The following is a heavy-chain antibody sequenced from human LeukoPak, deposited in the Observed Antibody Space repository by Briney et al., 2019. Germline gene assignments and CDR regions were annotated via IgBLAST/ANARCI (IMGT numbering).Heavy chain of an antibody. CDR3: ARRGVVIRVILVGFHREAYYFDS. Sequence: GRSRRLSCAVSGITLSNCGMSWVRQASGKGLEWVAGISGSGGSTNYADSVKGRFTISRDNPTNTLFLQMNSLRAEDTAVYFCARRGVVIRVILVGFHREAYYFDSWGQGALVTVSS. V-gene: IGHV3-23*01. J-gene: IGHJ4*02. CDR2: ISGSGGST. D-gene: IGHD2-21*01. CDR1: GITLSNCG.